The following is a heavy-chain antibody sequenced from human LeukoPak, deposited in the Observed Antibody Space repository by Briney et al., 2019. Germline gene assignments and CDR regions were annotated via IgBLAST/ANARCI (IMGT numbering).Heavy chain of an antibody. D-gene: IGHD2-21*01. J-gene: IGHJ6*03. V-gene: IGHV3-9*01. Sequence: PGGSLRLPCAASGFTFDDYAMHWVRQAPGKGLEWVSGISWNSGSIGYADSVKGRFTISRDNSKNTLYLQMNSLRAEDTAVYYCARAGIVGLFYYYMDVWGKGTTVTVSS. CDR1: GFTFDDYA. CDR2: ISWNSGSI. CDR3: ARAGIVGLFYYYMDV.